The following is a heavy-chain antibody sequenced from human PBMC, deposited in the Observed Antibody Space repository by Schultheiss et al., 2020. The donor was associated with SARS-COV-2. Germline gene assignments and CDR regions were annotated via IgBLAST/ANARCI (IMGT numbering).Heavy chain of an antibody. Sequence: GGSLRLSCAASGFTFSSYWMSWVRQAPGKGLEWVSAISGSGGSTYYADSVKGRFTISRDNSKNTLYLQMNSLRAEDTAVYYCARGSIAVAGNYDYWGQGTLVTVSS. CDR1: GFTFSSYW. CDR3: ARGSIAVAGNYDY. CDR2: ISGSGGST. D-gene: IGHD6-19*01. V-gene: IGHV3-23*01. J-gene: IGHJ4*02.